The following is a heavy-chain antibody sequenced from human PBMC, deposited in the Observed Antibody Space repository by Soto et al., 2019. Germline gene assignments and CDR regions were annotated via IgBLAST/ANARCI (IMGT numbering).Heavy chain of an antibody. CDR2: IYNDGTYS. J-gene: IGHJ4*02. CDR3: TRGPRPISTGTADY. D-gene: IGHD3-9*01. CDR1: GFIFKMYW. Sequence: PGGSLRLSCAASGFIFKMYWMHWVRQSPGKGLVWISRIYNDGTYSDYADSVRGRFTISRDNVNDTLYLQMNNLRAEDSGLYYCTRGPRPISTGTADYWGQGPQVTVSS. V-gene: IGHV3-74*01.